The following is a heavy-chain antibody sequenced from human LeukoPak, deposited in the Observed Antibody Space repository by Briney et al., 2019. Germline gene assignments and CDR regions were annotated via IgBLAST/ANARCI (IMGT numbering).Heavy chain of an antibody. D-gene: IGHD5-12*01. J-gene: IGHJ4*02. V-gene: IGHV4-39*07. CDR3: ARESHIVVTGNFDY. CDR1: GGSISSSSYY. Sequence: SETLSLTCTVSGGSISSSSYYWGWIRQPPGKGLEWIGSIYYSGSTYYNPSLKSRVTISVDTSKNQFSLKLSSVTAADTAVYYCARESHIVVTGNFDYWGQGTLVTVSS. CDR2: IYYSGST.